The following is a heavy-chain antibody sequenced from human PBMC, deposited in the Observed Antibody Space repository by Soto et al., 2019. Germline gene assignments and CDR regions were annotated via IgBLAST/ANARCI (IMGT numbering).Heavy chain of an antibody. CDR1: GVTLSRYG. Sequence: GGSLRLSCAASGVTLSRYGMHWVRQAPGKGLEWVAVISYDGSNKYYADSVKGRFTISRDNSKDTLYLQMNSLRAEDTAVYYCAKDKDLGAAGYYFDYWGQGTLVTVSS. CDR2: ISYDGSNK. J-gene: IGHJ4*02. V-gene: IGHV3-30*18. D-gene: IGHD6-13*01. CDR3: AKDKDLGAAGYYFDY.